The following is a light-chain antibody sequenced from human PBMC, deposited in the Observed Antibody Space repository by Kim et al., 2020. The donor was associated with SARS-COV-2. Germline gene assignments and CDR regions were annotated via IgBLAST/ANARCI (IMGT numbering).Light chain of an antibody. V-gene: IGKV3-15*01. CDR2: GAS. CDR1: QSVRNN. CDR3: QQYNNWPPYT. J-gene: IGKJ2*01. Sequence: VFQGERATLSCRASQSVRNNLAWYQQKPGQAPRLLIYGASTRATGIPARFGGSGSGTEFTLIISSLRSEDFAVYYCQQYNNWPPYTFGQGTKLEI.